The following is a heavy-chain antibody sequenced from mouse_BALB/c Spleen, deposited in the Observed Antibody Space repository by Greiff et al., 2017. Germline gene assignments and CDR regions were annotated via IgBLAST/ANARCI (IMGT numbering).Heavy chain of an antibody. Sequence: EVKLMESGGGLVKPGGSLKLSCAASGFTFSSYAMSWVRQTPEKRLEWVATISSGGSYTYYPDSVKGRFTISRDNAKNTLYLQMSSLRSEDTAMYDCARRSYGSSYDWYFDVWGAGTTVTVSS. J-gene: IGHJ1*01. V-gene: IGHV5-9-3*01. CDR2: ISSGGSYT. CDR1: GFTFSSYA. D-gene: IGHD1-1*01. CDR3: ARRSYGSSYDWYFDV.